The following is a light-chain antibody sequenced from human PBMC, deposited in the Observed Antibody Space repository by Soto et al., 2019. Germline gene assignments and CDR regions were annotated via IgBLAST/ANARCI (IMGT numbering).Light chain of an antibody. CDR2: DAS. CDR3: QQRSDSIT. Sequence: EIVLTQSPDTLSLSPGERATLSCWASHSVTTHLAWFQQRPGQTPRLLIYDASTRAPGIPARFSGRGSGADFTLTISRLEPEDFAVYYCQQRSDSITFGQGIRLEIK. J-gene: IGKJ5*01. V-gene: IGKV3-11*01. CDR1: HSVTTH.